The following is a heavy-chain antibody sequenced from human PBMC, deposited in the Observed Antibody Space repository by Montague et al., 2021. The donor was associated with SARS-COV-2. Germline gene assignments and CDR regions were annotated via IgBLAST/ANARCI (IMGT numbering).Heavy chain of an antibody. Sequence: SLRLSCAASGFTFSSYSMNWVRQAPGKGLEWVLSISSSSSYMYSADPVKGRFTISRDNAKNSLYLHMNSLRAEDTAVYYCARDSGPVGYDSSGYYIFDYWGQGTLVTVSA. D-gene: IGHD3-22*01. CDR3: ARDSGPVGYDSSGYYIFDY. CDR2: ISSSSSYM. J-gene: IGHJ4*02. V-gene: IGHV3-21*06. CDR1: GFTFSSYS.